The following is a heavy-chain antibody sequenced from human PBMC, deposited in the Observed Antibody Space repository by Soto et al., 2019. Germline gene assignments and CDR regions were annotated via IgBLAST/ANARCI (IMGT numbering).Heavy chain of an antibody. CDR1: GFTFSGYN. J-gene: IGHJ4*02. CDR3: ARSHDSSGFTLDY. CDR2: ISYDGSEK. D-gene: IGHD3-22*01. V-gene: IGHV3-30*03. Sequence: GGSLRLSCAASGFTFSGYNIHWVRQAPGKGLQWVALISYDGSEKYFADSVKGRFTISRDNSKSSVFLQMNSLRAEDTALYFCARSHDSSGFTLDYWGQGALVTVSS.